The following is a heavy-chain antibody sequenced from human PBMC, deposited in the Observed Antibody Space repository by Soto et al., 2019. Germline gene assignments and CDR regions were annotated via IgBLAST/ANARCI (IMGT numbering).Heavy chain of an antibody. CDR2: IYYSGST. CDR3: ARVGYSYGYGLYYFDY. Sequence: QLQLQESGPGLVKPSETLSLTCTVSGGSISSSSYYWGWIRQPPGKGLEWIGSIYYSGSTYYNPSLKSRVTISVDTSKNQFSLKLSSVTAADTAVYYCARVGYSYGYGLYYFDYWGQGTLVTVSS. J-gene: IGHJ4*02. CDR1: GGSISSSSYY. V-gene: IGHV4-39*01. D-gene: IGHD5-18*01.